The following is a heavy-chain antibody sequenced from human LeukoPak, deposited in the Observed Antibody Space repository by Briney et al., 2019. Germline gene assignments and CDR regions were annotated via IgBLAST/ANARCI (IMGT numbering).Heavy chain of an antibody. Sequence: GRSLRLSCAASGFTFSTFAMHWVRQAPGKGLEWVAVISYDGGQKYYADSVRGRFPISRDNSKNTLFLQMNSLRPEDTAVYYCASDGSGYYPDCWGQGTLVTVSS. CDR3: ASDGSGYYPDC. CDR2: ISYDGGQK. D-gene: IGHD3-22*01. CDR1: GFTFSTFA. V-gene: IGHV3-30*04. J-gene: IGHJ4*02.